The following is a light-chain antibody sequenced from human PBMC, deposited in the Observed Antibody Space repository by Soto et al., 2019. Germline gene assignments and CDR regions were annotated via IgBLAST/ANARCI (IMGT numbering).Light chain of an antibody. CDR1: QSVSSY. CDR3: QQLKT. Sequence: EIVLTQSPDTLSLSPGERATVSCRASQSVSSYLAWYQQKPGQAPRLLIYDASNRATGIPARFSGSGSGTDFTLTISSLDPEDFAVYYCQQLKTFGQGTKVEIK. V-gene: IGKV3-11*01. J-gene: IGKJ1*01. CDR2: DAS.